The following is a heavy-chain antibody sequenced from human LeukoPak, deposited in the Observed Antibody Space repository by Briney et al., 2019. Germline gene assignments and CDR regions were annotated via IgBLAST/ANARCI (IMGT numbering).Heavy chain of an antibody. CDR1: AFTISSYS. D-gene: IGHD2-15*01. J-gene: IGHJ6*04. CDR2: ISSSSSYI. V-gene: IGHV3-21*01. CDR3: ARVPHCSGGSCYSFNYYGMDV. Sequence: GGSLRLSCAASAFTISSYSMNWVRQAPGKGLEWVSSISSSSSYIYYADSVKGRFTISRDSAKNSLYLQMNSLRAEDTAVYYCARVPHCSGGSCYSFNYYGMDVWGNGTTVTVSS.